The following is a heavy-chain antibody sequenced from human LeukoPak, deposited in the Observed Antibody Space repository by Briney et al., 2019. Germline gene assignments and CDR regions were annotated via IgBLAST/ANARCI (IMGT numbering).Heavy chain of an antibody. Sequence: PGVSLRLFCAASGLTYRSYCMDWARQAPGKGLEGVTLIPFDGRNKKCSDSLKGRFPISRDDSQNTLYLQMKSLRGEDTDVFYCAKELRRETILMIPFGGLHLWGQGTMVSVS. D-gene: IGHD3-16*01. CDR3: AKELRRETILMIPFGGLHL. CDR2: IPFDGRNK. V-gene: IGHV3-30*02. CDR1: GLTYRSYC. J-gene: IGHJ3*01.